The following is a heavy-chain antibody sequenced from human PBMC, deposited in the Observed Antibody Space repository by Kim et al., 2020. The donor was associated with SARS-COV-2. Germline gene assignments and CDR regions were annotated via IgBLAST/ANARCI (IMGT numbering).Heavy chain of an antibody. D-gene: IGHD3-22*01. CDR3: ARGAEDYYDSSGYYYYGMDV. J-gene: IGHJ6*02. CDR1: GFTFSSYG. Sequence: GGSLRLSCAASGFTFSSYGMHWVRQAPGKGLEWVAVIWYDGSNKYYADSVKGRFTISRDNSKNTLYLQMNSLRAEDTAVYYCARGAEDYYDSSGYYYYGMDVWGQGTTVTVS. CDR2: IWYDGSNK. V-gene: IGHV3-33*08.